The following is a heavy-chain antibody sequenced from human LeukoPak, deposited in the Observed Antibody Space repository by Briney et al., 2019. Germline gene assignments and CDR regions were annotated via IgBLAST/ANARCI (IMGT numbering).Heavy chain of an antibody. CDR2: IDSSNYYI. D-gene: IGHD2-2*01. J-gene: IGHJ4*02. CDR1: GFTFSSYT. CDR3: ARDSCSSTSCYGGGFDY. V-gene: IGHV3-21*01. Sequence: GGSLRLSCAASGFTFSSYTMNWVRQAPGKGLEWVSSIDSSNYYIYYADSVKGRFTISRDNAKNSLYLQMNSLRAEDTAVYYCARDSCSSTSCYGGGFDYWGQGTLVTVSS.